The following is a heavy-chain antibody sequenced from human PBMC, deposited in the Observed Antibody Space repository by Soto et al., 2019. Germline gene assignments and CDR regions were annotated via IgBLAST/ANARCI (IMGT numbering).Heavy chain of an antibody. CDR2: INSNGGST. V-gene: IGHV3-23*01. D-gene: IGHD2-2*01. J-gene: IGHJ4*02. CDR3: AKARGSSTPAPGSY. Sequence: GGSLRLSCAASGFTFSSYWMHWVRQAPGEGLEWVSAINSNGGSTYYADSVKGRFTISRDNSKNTVYLQMNSLRAEDTAVYYCAKARGSSTPAPGSYWGQGTLVTVSS. CDR1: GFTFSSYW.